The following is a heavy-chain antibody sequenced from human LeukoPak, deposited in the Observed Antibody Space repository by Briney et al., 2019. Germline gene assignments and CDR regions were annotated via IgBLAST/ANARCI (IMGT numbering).Heavy chain of an antibody. J-gene: IGHJ4*02. Sequence: TSETLSLTCTVSGGSISSYYWSWIRQPPGKGLEWIGYIYYSGSTNYNPSLKSRVTISVDTSKNQFSLKLSSVTAADTAVYYCARSGGSSSDTGFDYWGQGTLVTVSS. D-gene: IGHD6-6*01. CDR1: GGSISSYY. CDR2: IYYSGST. V-gene: IGHV4-59*01. CDR3: ARSGGSSSDTGFDY.